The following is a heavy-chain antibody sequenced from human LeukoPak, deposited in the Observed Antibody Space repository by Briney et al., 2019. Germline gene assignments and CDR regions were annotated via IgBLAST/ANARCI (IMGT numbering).Heavy chain of an antibody. CDR2: INPSGGST. CDR3: ARAEVFWGYGANAFDI. D-gene: IGHD4-17*01. CDR1: GYTFTGYY. J-gene: IGHJ3*02. Sequence: GASVKVSCKASGYTFTGYYMHWVRQAPGQGLEWMGIINPSGGSTSYAQKFQGRVTMTRDMSTSTVYMELSSLRSEDTAVYYCARAEVFWGYGANAFDIWGQGTMVTVSS. V-gene: IGHV1-46*01.